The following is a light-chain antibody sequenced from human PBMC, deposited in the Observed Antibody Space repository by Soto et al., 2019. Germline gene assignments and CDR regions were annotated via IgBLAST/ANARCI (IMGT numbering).Light chain of an antibody. CDR1: QSVSSSH. V-gene: IGKV3-20*01. CDR2: GAS. CDR3: QQYLYLPLT. Sequence: EIVLTQSPGTLSLSPGERATLSCRASQSVSSSHLAWYQHKPGQAPRLLIFGASSRATDIPDRFSGSGSGTDFSLTISRLEPEDVAVYYCQQYLYLPLTFGGGTKVEIK. J-gene: IGKJ4*01.